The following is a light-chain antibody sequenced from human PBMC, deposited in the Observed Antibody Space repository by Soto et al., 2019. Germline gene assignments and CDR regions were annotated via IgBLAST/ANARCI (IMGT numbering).Light chain of an antibody. CDR1: RSLSSDY. Sequence: IVLMQSPDTLSLSPGEIATRSVRASRSLSSDYLAWYQQKPGQAPRLLFYDASNRATGIPARFSGSGSGTDFTLTISSLEPEDFAVYYCQQRSNWLITFGQGTRLEIK. V-gene: IGKV3-11*01. J-gene: IGKJ5*01. CDR2: DAS. CDR3: QQRSNWLIT.